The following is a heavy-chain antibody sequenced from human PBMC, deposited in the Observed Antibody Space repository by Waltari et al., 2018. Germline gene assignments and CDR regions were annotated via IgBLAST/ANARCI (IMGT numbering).Heavy chain of an antibody. J-gene: IGHJ6*03. CDR3: ARGAYCGGDGYSYYMDV. V-gene: IGHV3-7*04. CDR1: GFTFSSYW. D-gene: IGHD2-21*01. Sequence: EVQLVESGGGLVQPGGSLRLSCAASGFTFSSYWMSWVRQAPGKGLEWVANIKQDGSEKYYVDSVKGRFTISRDNAKNSLYLQMNSLRAEDTAVYYCARGAYCGGDGYSYYMDVWGKGTTVTVSS. CDR2: IKQDGSEK.